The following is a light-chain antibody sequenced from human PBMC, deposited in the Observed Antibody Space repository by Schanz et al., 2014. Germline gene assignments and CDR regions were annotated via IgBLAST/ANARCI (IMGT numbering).Light chain of an antibody. Sequence: EIVMTQSPATLSVSPGEGATLSCRASQTVSSNLVWYQQKPGQAPRLLIYGASTRATGIPARFSGSGSGTEFTLTISSLQSEDVAVYYCQQYNNWLTTFGQGTRVEIK. V-gene: IGKV3-15*01. J-gene: IGKJ1*01. CDR3: QQYNNWLTT. CDR2: GAS. CDR1: QTVSSN.